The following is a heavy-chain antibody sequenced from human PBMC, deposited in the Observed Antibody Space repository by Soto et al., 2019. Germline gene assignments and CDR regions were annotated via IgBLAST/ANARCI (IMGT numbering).Heavy chain of an antibody. Sequence: QLQLQESGPGLVKPSETLSLTCTVSGGSISSSSYYWGWIRQPPGKGLEWIGSIYYSGSTYYNPSLKSRVPFSADTSKTLFSLKLSSVTAADTAVYYCARPFYYYDRARYSPWGYWGQGTLVTVSS. CDR2: IYYSGST. V-gene: IGHV4-39*01. CDR1: GGSISSSSYY. J-gene: IGHJ4*02. D-gene: IGHD3-22*01. CDR3: ARPFYYYDRARYSPWGY.